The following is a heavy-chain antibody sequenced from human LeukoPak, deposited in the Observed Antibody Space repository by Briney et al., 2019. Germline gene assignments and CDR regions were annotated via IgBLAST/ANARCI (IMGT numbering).Heavy chain of an antibody. CDR1: DGSISSYY. Sequence: SETLCLTCTVSDGSISSYYWSWIRQPPGKGLEWVGYIYYSGSTTYNPSLKSRVTISVDTSKNQFSLKLSSVTAADTAVYYCSGYDFLDGMDVWGQGTTVTVAS. CDR2: IYYSGST. CDR3: SGYDFLDGMDV. J-gene: IGHJ6*02. V-gene: IGHV4-59*08. D-gene: IGHD5-12*01.